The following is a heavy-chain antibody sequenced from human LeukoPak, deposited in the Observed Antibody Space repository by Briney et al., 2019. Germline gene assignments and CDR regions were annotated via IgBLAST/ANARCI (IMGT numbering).Heavy chain of an antibody. Sequence: NPSETLSLTCAVYGGSFSGYYWSWIRQPPGKGLEWIGEINHSGSTNYNPSLKSRVTISVDTSKNQFSLKLSSVTAADTAVYYCASPSKGYWGQGTLVTVSS. CDR1: GGSFSGYY. V-gene: IGHV4-34*01. CDR2: INHSGST. J-gene: IGHJ4*02. CDR3: ASPSKGY.